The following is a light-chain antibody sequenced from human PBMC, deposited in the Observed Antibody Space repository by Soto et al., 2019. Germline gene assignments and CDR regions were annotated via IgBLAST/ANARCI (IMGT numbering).Light chain of an antibody. CDR2: NDD. CDR3: QVWHRRSDHYG. CDR1: NIGNIN. J-gene: IGLJ1*01. Sequence: SCELTQPPSVSVAPGQTATITWGGDNIGNINVHWYQQRPGQAPILVVYNDDDRPSGIPARFSGSNSGNTATLTIRRVEAGDAADYYCQVWHRRSDHYGFGTGTKVTV. V-gene: IGLV3-21*02.